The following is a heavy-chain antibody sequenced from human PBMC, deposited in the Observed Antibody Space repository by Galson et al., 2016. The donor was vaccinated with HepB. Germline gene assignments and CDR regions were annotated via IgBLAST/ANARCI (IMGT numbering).Heavy chain of an antibody. D-gene: IGHD5-18*01. CDR3: ASAVRGYSVDI. CDR1: GFTFSSYW. V-gene: IGHV3-7*01. Sequence: SLRLSCAASGFTFSSYWMRWVRQAPGKGLECVANIKTDGSEKYYVDSVKGRFTISRDNAKNSLYLQMSSLRAEDTALYYCASAVRGYSVDIWGQGTMVTASS. J-gene: IGHJ3*02. CDR2: IKTDGSEK.